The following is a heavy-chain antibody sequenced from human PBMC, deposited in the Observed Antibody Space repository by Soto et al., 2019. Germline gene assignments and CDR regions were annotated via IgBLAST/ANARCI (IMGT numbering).Heavy chain of an antibody. V-gene: IGHV3-33*08. Sequence: GGSLRLSCAASGFTFSNAWVSWVRQAPGKGLEWVAVIWYDGSNKYYGDSVKGRFTISRDNSKNTVSLQMNSLRAEDTAVYYCARAGLWFGELRAFDIWGQGTMVTVSS. D-gene: IGHD3-10*01. CDR1: GFTFSNAW. J-gene: IGHJ3*02. CDR2: IWYDGSNK. CDR3: ARAGLWFGELRAFDI.